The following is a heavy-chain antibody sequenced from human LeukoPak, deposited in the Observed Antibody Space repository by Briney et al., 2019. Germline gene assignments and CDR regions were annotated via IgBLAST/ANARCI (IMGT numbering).Heavy chain of an antibody. Sequence: ASVKVSCKASGYSFTSYSMHWVRQAPGQGLEWMGWINPNSGGTKFAQKFQGRVTMTRDTSISTAYMEVSRLRSDDTAVYYCATQNNSYFDYWGQGTLVTVS. CDR2: INPNSGGT. J-gene: IGHJ4*02. D-gene: IGHD1-20*01. CDR1: GYSFTSYS. CDR3: ATQNNSYFDY. V-gene: IGHV1-2*02.